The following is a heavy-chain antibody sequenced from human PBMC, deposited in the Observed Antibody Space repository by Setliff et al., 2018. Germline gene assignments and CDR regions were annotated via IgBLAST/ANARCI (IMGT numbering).Heavy chain of an antibody. V-gene: IGHV4-38-2*01. D-gene: IGHD7-27*01. CDR2: IYYRGST. CDR1: GYSISSGYN. CDR3: ATLTGDRGVDY. Sequence: SETLSLTCAVSGYSISSGYNWGWIRPPPGKGLEWSGSIYYRGSTSYNSSLKSRVSISVDTSKNQFSLNLNAVTAADTAVYYCATLTGDRGVDYWGQGRLVTVSS. J-gene: IGHJ4*02.